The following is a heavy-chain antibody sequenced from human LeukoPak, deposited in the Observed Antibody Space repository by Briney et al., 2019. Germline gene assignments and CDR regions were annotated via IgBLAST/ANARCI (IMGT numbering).Heavy chain of an antibody. V-gene: IGHV4-39*01. J-gene: IGHJ3*02. Sequence: SETLSLTCTVACRSATSSDYYWGWIRQPPGMGLEWIGTIYYSGITYYNPSLNGRLTISVDTYNNRLSLRLSSVTAAGTAVYYCARHPSSTTAFDIWGQGTLVTVSS. CDR1: CRSATSSDYY. CDR2: IYYSGIT. D-gene: IGHD1-14*01. CDR3: ARHPSSTTAFDI.